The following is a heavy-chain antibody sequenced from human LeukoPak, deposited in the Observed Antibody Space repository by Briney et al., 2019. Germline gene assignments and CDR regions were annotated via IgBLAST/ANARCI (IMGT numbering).Heavy chain of an antibody. V-gene: IGHV4-59*01. D-gene: IGHD6-19*01. J-gene: IGHJ4*02. CDR1: GGSISSYC. CDR3: ARVVGGGWNYFDS. CDR2: RHHSGSS. Sequence: PSETLSLTCTVSGGSISSYCWSWLRQPPGKGLEWIAYRHHSGSSNYNPSLESRVTVSVDTSNNQFSLRVTSVTAADTAVYYCARVVGGGWNYFDSWGQGTLVTVSS.